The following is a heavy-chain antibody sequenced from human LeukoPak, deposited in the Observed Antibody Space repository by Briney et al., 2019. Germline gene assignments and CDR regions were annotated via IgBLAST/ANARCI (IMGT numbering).Heavy chain of an antibody. V-gene: IGHV3-7*01. CDR2: IKQDGNEK. D-gene: IGHD4-11*01. CDR1: GFTFSRSW. CDR3: AKGNDYPVLLDY. J-gene: IGHJ4*02. Sequence: QPGGSLRLSCAASGFTFSRSWMSWVRQAPGKGLEWVANIKQDGNEKYYVDSVKGRFTISRDSSKNTLYLQMDSLRAEDTAVYYCAKGNDYPVLLDYWGQGTLVTVSS.